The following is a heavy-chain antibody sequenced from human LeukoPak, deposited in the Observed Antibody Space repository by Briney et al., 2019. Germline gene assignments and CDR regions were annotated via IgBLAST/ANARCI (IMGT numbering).Heavy chain of an antibody. CDR2: IRSTANGYAT. CDR1: GFTFSGSA. CDR3: ARDWGRIQSWPGGDY. D-gene: IGHD3-16*01. V-gene: IGHV3-73*01. Sequence: GGSLRLSCAASGFTFSGSALHWVRQASGKGLEWVGRIRSTANGYATAYAASVKGRFTISRDDSKNTAYLQMNSLRAEDTAVYYCARDWGRIQSWPGGDYWGQGTLVTVSS. J-gene: IGHJ4*02.